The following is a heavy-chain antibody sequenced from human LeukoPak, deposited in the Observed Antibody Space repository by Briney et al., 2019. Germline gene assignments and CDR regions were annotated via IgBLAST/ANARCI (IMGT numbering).Heavy chain of an antibody. CDR2: ISYDGSNK. J-gene: IGHJ4*02. CDR1: GFTFSSYA. D-gene: IGHD3-16*02. V-gene: IGHV3-30*01. Sequence: GGSLRLSCAASGFTFSSYAMHWVRQAPGKGLEWVAVISYDGSNKYYADSVKGRFTISRDNSKNTLYLQMNSLRAEDTAVYYCAIGRTGVITEDYFDYWGQGTLVTVSS. CDR3: AIGRTGVITEDYFDY.